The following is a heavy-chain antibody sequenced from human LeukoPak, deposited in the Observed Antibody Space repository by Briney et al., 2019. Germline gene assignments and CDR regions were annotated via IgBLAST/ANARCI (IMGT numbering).Heavy chain of an antibody. CDR3: ARDDPSFDGMDV. V-gene: IGHV4-59*12. J-gene: IGHJ6*02. CDR2: IYYSGST. Sequence: SETLSLTCTVSGGSISSYYWSWIRQPPGKGLEWIGYIYYSGSTNYNPSLKSRLTVSADTSKNQISLKLTAVTVTDTAVYYCARDDPSFDGMDVWGQGTTVIVSS. CDR1: GGSISSYY.